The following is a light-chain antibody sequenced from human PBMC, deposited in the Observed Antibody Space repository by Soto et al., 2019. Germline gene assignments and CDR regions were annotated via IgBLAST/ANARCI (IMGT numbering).Light chain of an antibody. J-gene: IGLJ1*01. CDR1: ALPKKY. Sequence: SDELTQSRSVSVSPGQTARITGSGDALPKKYVYWYQLRPGQAPLLIVYKDNETPSGIPERFSGSSSGPTATLTISGVQAEDEADYYCQSIDGTGSLYVFGGGTKVTVL. V-gene: IGLV3-25*03. CDR3: QSIDGTGSLYV. CDR2: KDN.